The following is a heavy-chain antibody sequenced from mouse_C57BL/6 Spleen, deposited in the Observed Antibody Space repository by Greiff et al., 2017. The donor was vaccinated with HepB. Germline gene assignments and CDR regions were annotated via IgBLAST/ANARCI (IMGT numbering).Heavy chain of an antibody. CDR3: ARHGGDYSNYVFDY. D-gene: IGHD2-5*01. CDR1: GFTFSSYT. CDR2: ISGGGGNT. J-gene: IGHJ2*01. Sequence: EVMLVESGGGLVKPGGSLKLSCAASGFTFSSYTMSWVRQTPEKRLEWVATISGGGGNTYYPDSVKGRFTISRDNAKNTLYLQMSSLRSEDTALYYCARHGGDYSNYVFDYWGQGTTLTVSS. V-gene: IGHV5-9*01.